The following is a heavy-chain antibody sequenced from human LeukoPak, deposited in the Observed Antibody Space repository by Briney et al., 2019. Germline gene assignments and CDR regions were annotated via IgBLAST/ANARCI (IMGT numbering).Heavy chain of an antibody. J-gene: IGHJ4*02. CDR2: ISYDGSNK. CDR3: ARDVRVADYSNYRPENYFDY. V-gene: IGHV3-30-3*01. CDR1: GFTFSSYA. Sequence: PGGSLRLSCAASGFTFSSYAMHWVRQAPGKGLEWVAVISYDGSNKYYADSVKGRFTISRDNSKNTLYLQMNSLRAEDTAVYYCARDVRVADYSNYRPENYFDYWGQGTLVTVSS. D-gene: IGHD4-11*01.